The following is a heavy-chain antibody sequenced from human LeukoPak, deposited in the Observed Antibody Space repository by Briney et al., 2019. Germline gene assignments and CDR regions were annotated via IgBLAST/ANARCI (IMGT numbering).Heavy chain of an antibody. CDR1: GFTVRSNY. Sequence: QPGGSLRLSCVASGFTVRSNYMSWVRQAPGKGLEGGSFIFSGDNTYYVDSVKGKFTITRDSSKNTLYLQMNSLRAEDTAVYYCARDYYDILTANRQTKSSYFDYWGQGTLVTVSS. J-gene: IGHJ4*02. CDR3: ARDYYDILTANRQTKSSYFDY. V-gene: IGHV3-66*01. D-gene: IGHD3-9*01. CDR2: IFSGDNT.